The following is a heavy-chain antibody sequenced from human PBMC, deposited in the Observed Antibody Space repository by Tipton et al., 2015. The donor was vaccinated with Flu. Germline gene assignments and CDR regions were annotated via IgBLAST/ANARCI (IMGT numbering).Heavy chain of an antibody. V-gene: IGHV3-53*01. Sequence: SLRLSCEASGFSVRSNHLSWVRQAPGTGLECVSVIYAGGGSYYANSVRGRFTISRDNSRDTVYLQMNSLRADDTAVYYCVRVAPAAQTYGMDVWCQGTTVTVSS. CDR2: IYAGGGS. CDR3: VRVAPAAQTYGMDV. J-gene: IGHJ6*02. D-gene: IGHD6-25*01. CDR1: GFSVRSNH.